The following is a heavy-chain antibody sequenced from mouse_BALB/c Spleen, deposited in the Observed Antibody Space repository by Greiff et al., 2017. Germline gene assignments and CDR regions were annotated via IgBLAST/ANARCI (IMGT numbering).Heavy chain of an antibody. Sequence: QVQLMESGPELVRPGVSVKISCTGSGFTFTDYAMRWVRQRHAKRLEWMGVISTYYGNTNYNQKFKGKATMTVDKSSSTDYMELARLTSEDSAIYYCARDYYGSRLTVSYYAMDYWGQGTSVTVSS. D-gene: IGHD1-1*01. CDR2: ISTYYGNT. V-gene: IGHV1S137*01. CDR3: ARDYYGSRLTVSYYAMDY. J-gene: IGHJ4*01. CDR1: GFTFTDYA.